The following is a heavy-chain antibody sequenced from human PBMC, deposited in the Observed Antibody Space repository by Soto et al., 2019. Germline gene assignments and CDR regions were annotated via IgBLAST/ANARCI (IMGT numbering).Heavy chain of an antibody. CDR2: INPSGGST. D-gene: IGHD3-10*01. Sequence: ASVKVSCKASGYTFTSYYMHWVRQAPGQGLEWMGIINPSGGSTSYAQKFQGRVTMTRDTSTSTVYMELSSLRSEDTAVYYCARNTNVYYEDSGSLTWGQGTLVTVSS. CDR3: ARNTNVYYEDSGSLT. CDR1: GYTFTSYY. V-gene: IGHV1-46*01. J-gene: IGHJ5*02.